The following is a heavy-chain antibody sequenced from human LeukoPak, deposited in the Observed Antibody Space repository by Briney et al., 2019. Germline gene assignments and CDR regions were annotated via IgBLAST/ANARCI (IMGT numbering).Heavy chain of an antibody. D-gene: IGHD6-6*01. J-gene: IGHJ4*02. CDR2: IYYSGST. CDR1: GGSISSYY. V-gene: IGHV4-59*08. CDR3: ARVRYSSSSVFDY. Sequence: SETLSLTCTVSGGSISSYYWSWIRQPPGKGLEWIGYIYYSGSTNYNPSLKSRVTISVDTSKNQFSLKLSSVTAADTAVYYCARVRYSSSSVFDYWGQGTLVTVSS.